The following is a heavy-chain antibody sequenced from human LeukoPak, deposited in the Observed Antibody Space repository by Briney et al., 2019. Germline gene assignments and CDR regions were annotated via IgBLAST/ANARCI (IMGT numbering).Heavy chain of an antibody. CDR3: ARGPYYCSGASCLNWFDP. D-gene: IGHD2-15*01. Sequence: SETLSLTCTVSGGSITNYYWTWIRQPPGKGLEWIGYIHYSGSTNYNPSLKSRVTISVDTSKNQFSLKLNSVTAADTAVYFCARGPYYCSGASCLNWFDPWGQGTLVTVSS. CDR1: GGSITNYY. J-gene: IGHJ5*02. V-gene: IGHV4-59*08. CDR2: IHYSGST.